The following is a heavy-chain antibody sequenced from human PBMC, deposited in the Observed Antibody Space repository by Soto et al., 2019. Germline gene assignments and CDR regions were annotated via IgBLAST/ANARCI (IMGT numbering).Heavy chain of an antibody. CDR3: AITYCRDNACPRDFDF. V-gene: IGHV1-69*02. CDR2: FIPILDMA. Sequence: QVQVVQSGAEVKKPESSVKVSCKPSGGTFNTYTVNWVRLAPGNGLEWMGRFIPILDMANYAQKFQDRVTITADRSTFTAYMELNSLTSDDTAGYYCAITYCRDNACPRDFDFWGPGTRVTVSS. D-gene: IGHD2-21*01. CDR1: GGTFNTYT. J-gene: IGHJ4*02.